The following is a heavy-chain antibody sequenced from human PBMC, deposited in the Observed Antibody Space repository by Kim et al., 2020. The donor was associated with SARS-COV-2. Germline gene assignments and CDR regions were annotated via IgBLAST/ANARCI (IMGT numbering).Heavy chain of an antibody. J-gene: IGHJ4*02. CDR1: GSSISSYY. CDR2: IYYSGST. D-gene: IGHD3-3*01. V-gene: IGHV4-59*01. CDR3: ARGLGDTYYDFWSGYRPYYFDY. Sequence: SETLSLTCTVSGSSISSYYWSWIRQPPGKGLEWIGYIYYSGSTNYNPSLKSRVTISVDTSKNQFSLKLSSVTAADTAVYYCARGLGDTYYDFWSGYRPYYFDYWGQGALVTVSS.